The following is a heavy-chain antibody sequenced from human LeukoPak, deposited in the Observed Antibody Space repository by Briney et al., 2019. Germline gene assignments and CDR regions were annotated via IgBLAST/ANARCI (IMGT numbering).Heavy chain of an antibody. D-gene: IGHD1-14*01. CDR3: ATETIGRHYDY. Sequence: TGGSLRLSCSASGFSFSSSGINWVRQAPGKGLDWVSSIGSTGTDRYYADSVKGRFTISRDNAKNSLYLQMTSLRAEDTAVYYCATETIGRHYDYWGQGTLLTVSS. CDR1: GFSFSSSG. V-gene: IGHV3-21*01. J-gene: IGHJ4*02. CDR2: IGSTGTDR.